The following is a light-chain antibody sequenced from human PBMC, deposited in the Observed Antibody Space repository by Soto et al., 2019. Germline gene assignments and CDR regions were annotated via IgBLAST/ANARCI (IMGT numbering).Light chain of an antibody. CDR1: QSVSSS. J-gene: IGKJ2*01. CDR2: DAS. CDR3: QQRSNWPPMYT. Sequence: EIVLTQSPATLSLSPGERATLSCRASQSVSSSLAWYQQKPGQAPRLPIYDASNRATGIPARFSGSGSGTDFTLTISSLEPEDVAGYYCQQRSNWPPMYTFGQGTKLEIK. V-gene: IGKV3-11*01.